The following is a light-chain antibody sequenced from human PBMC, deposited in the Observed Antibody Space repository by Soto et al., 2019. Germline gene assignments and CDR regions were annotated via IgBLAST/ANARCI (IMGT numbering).Light chain of an antibody. CDR2: STS. Sequence: DIQMTQAPSSLSASVGDRVNITCRASQNIRNSLNWYQQKPGKAPKLLISSTSSLQSGVPSRFRGSGTGTDVTPTNSSLQPEEFASYYCQPSYRTPSTTFGQGTRLEI. CDR3: QPSYRTPSTT. V-gene: IGKV1-39*01. J-gene: IGKJ5*01. CDR1: QNIRNS.